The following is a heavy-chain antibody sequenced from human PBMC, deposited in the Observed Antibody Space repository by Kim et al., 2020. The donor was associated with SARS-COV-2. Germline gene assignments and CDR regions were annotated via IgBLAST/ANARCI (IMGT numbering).Heavy chain of an antibody. CDR3: ARAGYYDSSEHYF. CDR2: IFSDGRT. Sequence: GGSLRLSCAPSGFSVRNTYLRWVRQAPGKGLEWVSLIFSDGRTLYAASVKGRFTVSKDNSTDNLHLQMNSMGAEDTAVYFCARAGYYDSSEHYF. V-gene: IGHV3-66*01. D-gene: IGHD3-22*01. J-gene: IGHJ2*01. CDR1: GFSVRNTY.